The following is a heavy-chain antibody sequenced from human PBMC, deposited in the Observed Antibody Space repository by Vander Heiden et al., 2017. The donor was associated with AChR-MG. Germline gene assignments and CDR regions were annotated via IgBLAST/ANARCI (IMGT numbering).Heavy chain of an antibody. CDR1: GFNFSSYA. D-gene: IGHD3-10*01. V-gene: IGHV3-23*01. CDR3: AKERLRGVIIDDY. J-gene: IGHJ4*02. Sequence: EVQLLESGGGLVQPGGSLRLSCSASGFNFSSYAKSWVRQAPGKGLEWVSAISGRGGSTYYADSVKGRFTISRDNSKNTLYLQMNSLRAEDTAVYYCAKERLRGVIIDDYWGQGTLVTVSS. CDR2: ISGRGGST.